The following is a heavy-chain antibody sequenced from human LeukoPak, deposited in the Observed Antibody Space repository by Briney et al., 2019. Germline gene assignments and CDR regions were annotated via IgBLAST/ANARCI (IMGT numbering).Heavy chain of an antibody. D-gene: IGHD2-2*01. Sequence: GGSLRLSCAASGFTFSSYGMHWVRQAPGKGLEWVAFIRYDGINKYYADSVKGRFTISRDNSKNTLYLQMSSLRVEDTAVYYCAKGLAYQPNWGQGTLVTVSS. CDR3: AKGLAYQPN. CDR2: IRYDGINK. CDR1: GFTFSSYG. J-gene: IGHJ4*02. V-gene: IGHV3-30*02.